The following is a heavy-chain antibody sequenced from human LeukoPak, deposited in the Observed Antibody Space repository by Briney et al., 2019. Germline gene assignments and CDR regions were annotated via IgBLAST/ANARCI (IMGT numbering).Heavy chain of an antibody. CDR3: AKGRYCSGGSCYFSYYYYGMDA. J-gene: IGHJ6*02. V-gene: IGHV3-23*01. CDR1: GFTFSSYA. CDR2: ISGSGGST. Sequence: GGSLRLSCAASGFTFSSYAMSWVRQALGKGLEWVSAISGSGGSTYYADSVKGRFTISRDNSKNTLYLQMNSLRAEDTAVYYCAKGRYCSGGSCYFSYYYYGMDAWGQGTTVTVSS. D-gene: IGHD2-15*01.